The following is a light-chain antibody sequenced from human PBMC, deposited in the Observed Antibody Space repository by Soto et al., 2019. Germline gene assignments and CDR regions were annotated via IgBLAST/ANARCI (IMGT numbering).Light chain of an antibody. J-gene: IGKJ2*01. CDR2: GAS. V-gene: IGKV3-20*01. CDR3: QQYGSSPYT. CDR1: QSVSSSY. Sequence: EIVLTQSPGTLSLSPGESATLSCRASQSVSSSYLAWYQQKPGQAPRLLIYGASSRATGIPDGFSGSWSGTDFTLTISRLEPYDFAVYYCQQYGSSPYTFGQGTKLEIK.